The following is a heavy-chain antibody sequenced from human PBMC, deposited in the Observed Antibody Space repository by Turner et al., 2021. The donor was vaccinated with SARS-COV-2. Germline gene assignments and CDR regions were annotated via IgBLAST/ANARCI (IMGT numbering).Heavy chain of an antibody. CDR3: AKNPGPYCSVGSCYSGELDY. J-gene: IGHJ4*02. Sequence: QVQMVESGGGVVQPGRSLRLSCEASGFTFSSYGMHWVRQAPGKGLELVAVISYDGSNKYYADSVKRRFTISRDNSKNTLYLQMNSLRAEDTAVYYCAKNPGPYCSVGSCYSGELDYWGQGTLVTVSS. CDR1: GFTFSSYG. V-gene: IGHV3-30*18. D-gene: IGHD2-15*01. CDR2: ISYDGSNK.